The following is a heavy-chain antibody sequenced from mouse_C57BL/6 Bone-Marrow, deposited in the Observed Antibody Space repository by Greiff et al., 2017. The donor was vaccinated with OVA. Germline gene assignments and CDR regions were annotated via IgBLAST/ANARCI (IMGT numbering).Heavy chain of an antibody. V-gene: IGHV2-5*01. J-gene: IGHJ3*01. CDR3: AKTLIYDGYYDWFAY. CDR2: IWRGGST. CDR1: GFSLTSYG. Sequence: QVQLKESGPGLVQPSQSLSITCTVSGFSLTSYGVHWVRQSPGKGLEWLGVIWRGGSTDYNAAFMSRLSITKDNSKSQVFFKMNSLQADDTAIYYCAKTLIYDGYYDWFAYWGQGTLVTVSA. D-gene: IGHD2-3*01.